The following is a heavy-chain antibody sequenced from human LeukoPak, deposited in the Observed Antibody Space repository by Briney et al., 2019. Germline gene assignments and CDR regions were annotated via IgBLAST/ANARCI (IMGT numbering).Heavy chain of an antibody. CDR1: GGTFSSYA. J-gene: IGHJ6*03. D-gene: IGHD5-18*01. V-gene: IGHV1-69*13. CDR2: IIPIFGTA. Sequence: SVKVSCKASGGTFSSYAISWVRQAPGQGLERMGGIIPIFGTANYAQKFQGRVTITADESTSTAYMELSSLRSEDTAVYYCARDQLRVTAMVDYYYYMDVWGQGTMVTVSS. CDR3: ARDQLRVTAMVDYYYYMDV.